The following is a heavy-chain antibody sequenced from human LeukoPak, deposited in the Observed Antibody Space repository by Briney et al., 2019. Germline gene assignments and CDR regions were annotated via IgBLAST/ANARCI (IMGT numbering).Heavy chain of an antibody. CDR3: ARGNYGSGSYYVVDFDY. Sequence: SETLSLTCTVSGDSIRNFYWNWIRQSPGKGLEWIGYIYQSGNTYYNPSLKSRLTMSIDTSKNQFSLNLNSVTAADTAVYYCARGNYGSGSYYVVDFDYWGQGTLVTVSS. V-gene: IGHV4-59*01. J-gene: IGHJ4*02. CDR2: IYQSGNT. D-gene: IGHD3-10*01. CDR1: GDSIRNFY.